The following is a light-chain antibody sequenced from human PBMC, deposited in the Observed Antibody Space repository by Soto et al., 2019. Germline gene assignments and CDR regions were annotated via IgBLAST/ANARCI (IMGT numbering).Light chain of an antibody. Sequence: QSALTQPASVSGSPGQSITISCTGTSSDVGSYNLVSWYQQHPGKAPKLMIYEGSKRPSGVSNRFSGSKSGNTASLTLSGLQAEDGADYCCCSYAGSSTYVLFGGGTKVTVL. CDR1: SSDVGSYNL. CDR2: EGS. V-gene: IGLV2-23*01. CDR3: CSYAGSSTYVL. J-gene: IGLJ2*01.